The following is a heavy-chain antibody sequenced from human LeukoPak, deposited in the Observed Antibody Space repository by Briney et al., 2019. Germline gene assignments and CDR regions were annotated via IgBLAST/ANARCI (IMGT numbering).Heavy chain of an antibody. D-gene: IGHD3-22*01. CDR2: VYYSGST. Sequence: SETLSLTCTVSGGSISTYYWSWIRQPPGKGLEWIGYVYYSGSTNYNPSLKSRVTTSVDTSKNQFSLKLSSVTAADTAVYYCARTDSSGYYYWFDPWGQGTLVTVSS. V-gene: IGHV4-59*08. J-gene: IGHJ5*02. CDR1: GGSISTYY. CDR3: ARTDSSGYYYWFDP.